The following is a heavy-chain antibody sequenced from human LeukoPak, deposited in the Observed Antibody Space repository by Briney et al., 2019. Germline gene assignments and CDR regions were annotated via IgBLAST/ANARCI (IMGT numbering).Heavy chain of an antibody. CDR2: INTDGIRT. CDR3: ASGDGDFGDPFDY. V-gene: IGHV3-74*03. D-gene: IGHD4-17*01. J-gene: IGHJ4*02. CDR1: RFTFSNYA. Sequence: SGGSLRLSCAASRFTFSNYAMSWVRQAPGKGLEWVSRINTDGIRTTYADSVKGRFTISRDNAKNTLYLQMNSLRAEDTAVYYCASGDGDFGDPFDYWGQGTLVTVSS.